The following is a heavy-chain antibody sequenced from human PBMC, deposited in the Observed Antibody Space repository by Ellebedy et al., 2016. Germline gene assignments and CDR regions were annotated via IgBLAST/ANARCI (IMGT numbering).Heavy chain of an antibody. Sequence: GESLKISCAASGFTFSSYSMNWVRQAPGKGLEWVSSISGSSSYIYYADSVKGRFTISRDNAKNSLYLQMNSLRAEDTAVYYCARDQLAYWGQGTLVTVSS. CDR1: GFTFSSYS. J-gene: IGHJ4*02. CDR2: ISGSSSYI. CDR3: ARDQLAY. V-gene: IGHV3-21*01. D-gene: IGHD1-1*01.